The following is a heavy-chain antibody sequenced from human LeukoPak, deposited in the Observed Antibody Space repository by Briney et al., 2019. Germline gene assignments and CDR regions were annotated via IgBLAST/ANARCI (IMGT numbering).Heavy chain of an antibody. J-gene: IGHJ6*03. CDR3: ALRRRDFWSGYWHYYYYMDV. CDR1: GGSISSGGYS. CDR2: IYHSGST. V-gene: IGHV4-30-2*01. D-gene: IGHD3-3*01. Sequence: SETLSLTCTVSGGSISSGGYSWSWIRQPPGKGLEWIGYIYHSGSTYYNPSLKSRVTISVDRSKNQFSLKLSSVTAADTAVYYCALRRRDFWSGYWHYYYYMDVWGKGTTVTVSS.